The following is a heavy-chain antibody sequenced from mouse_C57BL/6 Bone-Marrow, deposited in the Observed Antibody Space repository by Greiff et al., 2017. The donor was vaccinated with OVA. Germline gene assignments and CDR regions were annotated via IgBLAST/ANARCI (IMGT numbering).Heavy chain of an antibody. CDR2: IDPSDSDT. J-gene: IGHJ3*01. CDR3: ARAVIYYGNYAWFAY. CDR1: GYTFTSYW. D-gene: IGHD2-1*01. Sequence: QVQLQQPGAELVRPGSSVKLSCKASGYTFTSYWMHWVKQRPIQGLEWIGNIDPSDSDTPYTQKFQDKATLTVDKSSRTAYMQLSCLTSEDSAVYYGARAVIYYGNYAWFAYWGQGTLVTVSA. V-gene: IGHV1-52*01.